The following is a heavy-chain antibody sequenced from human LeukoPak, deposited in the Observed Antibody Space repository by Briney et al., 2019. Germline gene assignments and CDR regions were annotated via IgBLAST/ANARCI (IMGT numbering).Heavy chain of an antibody. Sequence: GGSLRLSCGVSGFTFSRYWMHWFRQAPGKGLEWVASMNQDGRETYSVDSVRGRFAIFRDNTRNPLYLEMNNVRAADTGVYYCARGTVGIPGTDYWGQGTLVTVSS. V-gene: IGHV3-7*01. J-gene: IGHJ4*02. CDR3: ARGTVGIPGTDY. CDR1: GFTFSRYW. CDR2: MNQDGRET. D-gene: IGHD4-23*01.